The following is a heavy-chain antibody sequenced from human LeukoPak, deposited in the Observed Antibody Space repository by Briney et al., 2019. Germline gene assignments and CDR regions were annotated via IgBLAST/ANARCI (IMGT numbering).Heavy chain of an antibody. V-gene: IGHV4-59*01. CDR2: IYYSGNT. D-gene: IGHD6-13*01. Sequence: SETLSLTCAVYGGSFSGYYWSWTRQPPGKGLEWIGYIYYSGNTNYNPSLKSRVTISVDTSKNQFSLKLRSVTAADTAVYYCARVYYSRSYDYWYFDLWGRGTLVTVSS. CDR1: GGSFSGYY. J-gene: IGHJ2*01. CDR3: ARVYYSRSYDYWYFDL.